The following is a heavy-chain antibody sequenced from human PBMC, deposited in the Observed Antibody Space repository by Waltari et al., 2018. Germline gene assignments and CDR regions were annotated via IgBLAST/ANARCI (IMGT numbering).Heavy chain of an antibody. Sequence: QVQLVQSGAEVKKPGASVKVSCKASGYTFTGYYMPRVRQAPGQGLEWMGWINPNSGGTNYAQKFQGRVTMTRDTSISTAYMELSRLRSDDTAVYYCARDDTDSGYEVLPDAFDIWGQGTMVTVSS. CDR3: ARDDTDSGYEVLPDAFDI. V-gene: IGHV1-2*02. J-gene: IGHJ3*02. D-gene: IGHD5-12*01. CDR1: GYTFTGYY. CDR2: INPNSGGT.